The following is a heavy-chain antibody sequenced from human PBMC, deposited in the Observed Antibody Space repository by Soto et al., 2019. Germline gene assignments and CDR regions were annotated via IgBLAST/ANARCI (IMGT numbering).Heavy chain of an antibody. J-gene: IGHJ4*02. D-gene: IGHD3-22*01. Sequence: ETLSLTCTVSGGSISSSSYYWGWIRQPPGKGLGWIGSIYYSGSTYYNPSLKSRVTISVDTSKNQFSLKLSSVTAADTAVYYCALKTYYYDSSGSLWGQGTLVTVSS. V-gene: IGHV4-39*01. CDR2: IYYSGST. CDR3: ALKTYYYDSSGSL. CDR1: GGSISSSSYY.